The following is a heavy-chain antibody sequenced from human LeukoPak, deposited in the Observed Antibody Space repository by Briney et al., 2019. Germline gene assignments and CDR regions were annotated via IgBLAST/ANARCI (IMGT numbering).Heavy chain of an antibody. CDR1: GFTFRDYY. V-gene: IGHV3-11*04. CDR2: ISCRCSTE. D-gene: IGHD1-1*01. J-gene: IGHJ4*02. CDR3: ARELQLERLAFGKEGSAFDY. Sequence: GGSLRLLCAASGFTFRDYYTSWIRHPSGKGLEDGSYISCRCSTEYYADSVKGRFTISRDNAKNSLYLQMNRLRADDTAVYYCARELQLERLAFGKEGSAFDYWGQGTLVIVSS.